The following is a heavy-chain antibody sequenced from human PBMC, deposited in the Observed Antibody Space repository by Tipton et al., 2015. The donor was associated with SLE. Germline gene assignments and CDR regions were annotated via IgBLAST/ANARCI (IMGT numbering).Heavy chain of an antibody. CDR3: ARDSSGSNWFDP. CDR1: GGTFSSYA. Sequence: QSGPEVKKPGSSVKVSCKASGGTFSSYAISWVRQAPGQGLEWMGGIIPIFGTANYAQKLQGRVTMTTDTSTSTAYMELRSLRSGDTAVYYCARDSSGSNWFDPWGQGTLVTVSS. CDR2: IIPIFGTA. D-gene: IGHD6-19*01. J-gene: IGHJ5*02. V-gene: IGHV1-69*05.